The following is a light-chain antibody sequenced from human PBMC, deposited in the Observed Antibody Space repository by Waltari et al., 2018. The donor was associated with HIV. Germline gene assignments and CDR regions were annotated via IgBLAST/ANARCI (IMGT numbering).Light chain of an antibody. CDR3: SSYTGSNTYV. J-gene: IGLJ1*01. Sequence: QPPSASGSPGQSVTISCTGTSSDVGGYNYVSWYQQHPGKAPRLMIYEVTKRPSGVPDRFFGSKSGNTASLTVSGLQGDDEADYYCSSYTGSNTYVFGTGTKVTVL. CDR1: SSDVGGYNY. CDR2: EVT. V-gene: IGLV2-8*01.